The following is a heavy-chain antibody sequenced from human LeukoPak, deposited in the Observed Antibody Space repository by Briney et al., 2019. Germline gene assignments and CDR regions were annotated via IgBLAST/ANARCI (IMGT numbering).Heavy chain of an antibody. D-gene: IGHD6-13*01. J-gene: IGHJ4*02. CDR2: INPNSGGT. Sequence: ASVKVSCKASGGTFSSYAISWVRQAPGQGLEWMGWINPNSGGTNYAQKFQGRVTMTRDTSISTAYMELSRLRSDDTAVYYCARGIAAADPFDYWGQGTLVTVSS. CDR1: GGTFSSYA. CDR3: ARGIAAADPFDY. V-gene: IGHV1-2*02.